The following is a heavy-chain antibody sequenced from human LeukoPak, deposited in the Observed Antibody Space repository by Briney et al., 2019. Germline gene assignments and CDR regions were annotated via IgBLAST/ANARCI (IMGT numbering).Heavy chain of an antibody. D-gene: IGHD6-19*01. CDR2: INANSGTT. CDR3: AKPISGGLAVTADWFDP. V-gene: IGHV3-23*01. CDR1: GFAFTFHA. Sequence: GGSLRLSCAASGFAFTFHAMSWLRQPPGKGLEWVSTINANSGTTSYAASVKGRFTISRDNSKNTLYLQVNSLRADDTAVYYCAKPISGGLAVTADWFDPWGQGTLVTVSS. J-gene: IGHJ5*02.